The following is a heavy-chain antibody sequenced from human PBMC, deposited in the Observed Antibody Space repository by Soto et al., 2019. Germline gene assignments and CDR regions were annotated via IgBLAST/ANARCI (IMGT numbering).Heavy chain of an antibody. CDR2: IYYSGST. V-gene: IGHV4-61*01. CDR3: ASAYCGGDCYSISEDY. CDR1: GGSVSSGSYY. J-gene: IGHJ4*02. D-gene: IGHD2-21*02. Sequence: QVQLQESGPGLVKPSETLSLTCTVSGGSVSSGSYYWSWIRQPPGKGLEWIGYIYYSGSTNYNPSPKSRVTIPVDTSKNQFSLKLSSVTAADTAVYYYASAYCGGDCYSISEDYWGQGTLVTVSS.